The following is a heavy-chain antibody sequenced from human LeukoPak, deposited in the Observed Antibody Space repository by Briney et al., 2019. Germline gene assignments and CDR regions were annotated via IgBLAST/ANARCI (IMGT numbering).Heavy chain of an antibody. CDR1: GYSISSGYY. CDR2: IYHSGST. J-gene: IGHJ5*02. V-gene: IGHV4-38-2*02. CDR3: ARVGYCSGGSCYLTGWFDP. D-gene: IGHD2-15*01. Sequence: SETLSLTCTVSGYSISSGYYWGWIRQPPGKGLEWIGSIYHSGSTYYNPSLKSRVTISVDTSKNQFSLKLSSVTAADTAVYYCARVGYCSGGSCYLTGWFDPWGQGTLVTVSS.